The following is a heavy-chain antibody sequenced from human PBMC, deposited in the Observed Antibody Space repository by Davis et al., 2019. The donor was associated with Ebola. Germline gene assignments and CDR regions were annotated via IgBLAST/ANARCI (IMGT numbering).Heavy chain of an antibody. Sequence: SVKVSCKAAGDTLTGYYMHWVRQAPGQGLEWMGWINPIFGTANYAQKFQGRVTITADESTSTAYMELSSLRSKDTAVYYCAREGTYYDVWSGYYTTYYFDYWGQGTLVTVSS. CDR2: INPIFGTA. CDR1: GDTLTGYY. CDR3: AREGTYYDVWSGYYTTYYFDY. V-gene: IGHV1-69*13. D-gene: IGHD3-3*01. J-gene: IGHJ4*02.